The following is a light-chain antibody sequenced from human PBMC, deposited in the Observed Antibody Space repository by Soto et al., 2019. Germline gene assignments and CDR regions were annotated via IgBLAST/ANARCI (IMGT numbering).Light chain of an antibody. V-gene: IGLV2-8*01. CDR2: EVI. CDR1: SSDVGGYNY. CDR3: SSYAGSHNWV. J-gene: IGLJ3*02. Sequence: QSALTQPPSASGSPGQSVTISCTGTSSDVGGYNYVSWYQQHPGTAPKLMIYEVIKRPSGVPDRFSGSKSGNTASLTVSGLQADDEDDYYCSSYAGSHNWVFGGGTKLTVL.